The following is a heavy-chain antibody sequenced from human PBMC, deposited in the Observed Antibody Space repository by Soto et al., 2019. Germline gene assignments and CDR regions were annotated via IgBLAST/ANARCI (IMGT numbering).Heavy chain of an antibody. J-gene: IGHJ5*02. CDR2: INAANGDT. Sequence: ASVRVSCKASRYAFSSYGIQCVRQAPGRRLEWIGWINAANGDTKSARKFKGRVTITRDTSASTAYMELSSMRSEDTAVYYGVISHVSATGSGWFDDWGQATQVTVSS. CDR1: RYAFSSYG. D-gene: IGHD6-13*01. CDR3: VISHVSATGSGWFDD. V-gene: IGHV1-3*01.